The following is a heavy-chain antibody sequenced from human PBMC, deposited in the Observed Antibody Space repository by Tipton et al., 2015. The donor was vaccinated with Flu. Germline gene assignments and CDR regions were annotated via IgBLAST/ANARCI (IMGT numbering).Heavy chain of an antibody. CDR2: IYRSGST. Sequence: TLSLTCTVSGYSISSGFYWGWIRQPPGKGLEWIGNIYRSGSTFYNPSLKSRVTISVDTSENQFSLKLSSVTAADTAVYYCARGEGYNFDYWGQGTLVTVST. CDR1: GYSISSGFY. V-gene: IGHV4-38-2*02. D-gene: IGHD5-24*01. J-gene: IGHJ4*02. CDR3: ARGEGYNFDY.